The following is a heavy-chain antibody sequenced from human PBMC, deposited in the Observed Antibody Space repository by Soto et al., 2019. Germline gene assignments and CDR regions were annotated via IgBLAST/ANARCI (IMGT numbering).Heavy chain of an antibody. CDR3: ARVRNYGDSAPFDP. Sequence: SETLSLTCAVSGDSISSNNWWSWVRQSPGKGLEWIGGMNHSGGTNYNPSLKSRVTISVDTSKNQFSLKLSSVTAADTAAYYCARVRNYGDSAPFDPWGQGTLVTVSS. CDR2: MNHSGGT. D-gene: IGHD4-17*01. J-gene: IGHJ5*02. CDR1: GDSISSNNW. V-gene: IGHV4-4*02.